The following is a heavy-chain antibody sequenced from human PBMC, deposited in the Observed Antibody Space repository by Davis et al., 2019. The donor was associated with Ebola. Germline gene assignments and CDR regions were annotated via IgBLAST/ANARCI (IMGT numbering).Heavy chain of an antibody. Sequence: PGGSLRLSCAASGFTFSNYAMHWVRQAPGKGLEWVAVVSHSEREKFYADSVKGRFTISRDNAKNMLYLDMTSLNAEDTAVYYCARVEHCSSTSCYLGGFDYWGQGTLVTVSS. V-gene: IGHV3-30*04. J-gene: IGHJ4*02. CDR2: VSHSEREK. CDR1: GFTFSNYA. CDR3: ARVEHCSSTSCYLGGFDY. D-gene: IGHD2-2*01.